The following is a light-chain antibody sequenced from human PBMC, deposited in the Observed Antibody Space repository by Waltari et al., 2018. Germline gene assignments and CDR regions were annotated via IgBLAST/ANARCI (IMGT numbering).Light chain of an antibody. CDR1: QSISSSY. J-gene: IGKJ4*01. CDR2: GAS. Sequence: DIVLTQSPGTLSLSPGERATLSCRASQSISSSYLAWYQQKPGQAPRLLIYGASSRATGIPDRFSGSGSGTDFTLTISRLEPEDFAVYYCQQYGGSPGLTFAGGTKVEIK. V-gene: IGKV3-20*01. CDR3: QQYGGSPGLT.